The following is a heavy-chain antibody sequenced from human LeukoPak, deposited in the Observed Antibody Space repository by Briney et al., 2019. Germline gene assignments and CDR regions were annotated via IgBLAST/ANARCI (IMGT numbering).Heavy chain of an antibody. J-gene: IGHJ6*03. CDR2: INHSGST. CDR1: GGSFSGSY. Sequence: SETLSLTCAVYGGSFSGSYWSWIRQPPGKGLEGIGEINHSGSTNYNPSGKSRVTISVDTSKNQFSLKLSSVPAADTAVYYCASLRRRSSGYKKAYYYMDVWGKGTTVTVSS. D-gene: IGHD3-22*01. V-gene: IGHV4-34*01. CDR3: ASLRRRSSGYKKAYYYMDV.